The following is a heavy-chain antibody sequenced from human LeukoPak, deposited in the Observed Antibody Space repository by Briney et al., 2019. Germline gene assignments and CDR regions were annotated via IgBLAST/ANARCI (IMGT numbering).Heavy chain of an antibody. CDR3: ALTSGNTFRIYYFDY. D-gene: IGHD3-16*01. CDR1: GFTFSSYA. Sequence: GGSLRLSCGASGFTFSSYAMSWVRQAPGKGLEWGSAISGSGGSTYYADSVKGRFTISRDNSKNTLYLQMNSLRAEDTAVYYCALTSGNTFRIYYFDYWGQGTLVTVSS. V-gene: IGHV3-23*01. J-gene: IGHJ4*02. CDR2: ISGSGGST.